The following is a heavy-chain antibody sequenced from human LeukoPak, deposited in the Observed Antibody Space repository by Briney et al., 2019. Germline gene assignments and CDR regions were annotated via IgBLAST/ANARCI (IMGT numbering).Heavy chain of an antibody. Sequence: GGSLRLSCAASGFTFSSYAMSWVRQAPGKGLEWVSLIYADGSRTNYADPVKGRFTISRDNAKNTLYLQMNSLRAEDTAVYYCAGYYGSGTYGVWGKGTTVTVSA. CDR3: AGYYGSGTYGV. CDR1: GFTFSSYA. V-gene: IGHV3-74*01. J-gene: IGHJ6*04. D-gene: IGHD3-10*01. CDR2: IYADGSRT.